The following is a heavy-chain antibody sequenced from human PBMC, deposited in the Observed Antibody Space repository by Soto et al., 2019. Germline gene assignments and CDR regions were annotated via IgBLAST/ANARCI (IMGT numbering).Heavy chain of an antibody. J-gene: IGHJ5*02. D-gene: IGHD1-20*01. CDR1: GYSISSGYY. Sequence: PSETLSLTCAVSGYSISSGYYWGWIRQPPGKGLEWIGSIYHSGSTYYNPSLKSRVTISVDTSKNQFSLKLSSVTAADTAVYDCAGGPYNWNNWFDPWGQGTLVTVSS. CDR2: IYHSGST. CDR3: AGGPYNWNNWFDP. V-gene: IGHV4-38-2*01.